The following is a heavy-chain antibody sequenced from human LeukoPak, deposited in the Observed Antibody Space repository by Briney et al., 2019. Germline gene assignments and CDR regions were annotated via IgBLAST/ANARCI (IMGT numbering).Heavy chain of an antibody. D-gene: IGHD3-10*01. CDR3: AKAMYSYTSGTFYPDY. CDR1: GFTFHSYW. CDR2: IDNDGGST. J-gene: IGHJ4*02. V-gene: IGHV3-74*01. Sequence: YPGGSLRLSCAASGFTFHSYWMHWVRQAPGKGLVWVSRIDNDGGSTTYADSVKGRFTISRDNSKNILYLEMNSLRAEDTAVYYCAKAMYSYTSGTFYPDYWGQGTLVTVSS.